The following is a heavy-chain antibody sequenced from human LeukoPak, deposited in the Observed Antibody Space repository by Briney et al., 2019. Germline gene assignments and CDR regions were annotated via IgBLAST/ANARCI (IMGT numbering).Heavy chain of an antibody. V-gene: IGHV4-34*01. CDR1: GGSFSGYY. D-gene: IGHD4-23*01. CDR3: ARVSRGNSVGGDY. J-gene: IGHJ4*02. CDR2: INHRGSI. Sequence: SETLSLTCAVYGGSFSGYYWSWIRQAPGKGLEWIGEINHRGSINYNPSLKGRVTISLDTSKNQFSLKLSSVTAADTAMYYCARVSRGNSVGGDYWGQGTLVTVSS.